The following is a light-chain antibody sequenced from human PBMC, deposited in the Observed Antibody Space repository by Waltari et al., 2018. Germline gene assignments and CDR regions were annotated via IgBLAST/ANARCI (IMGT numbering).Light chain of an antibody. J-gene: IGKJ5*01. CDR3: VQATHWPIT. CDR1: QSLVHSDGETY. Sequence: DVVMTQSPLSLPVTLGQPASISCRSSQSLVHSDGETYLSWIHQRPGQSPRRLIFKVSNRDSGVPDRFSGSGSGTDFTLKVSRVEAEDLGLYYCVQATHWPITFGQGTRLEIK. V-gene: IGKV2-30*02. CDR2: KVS.